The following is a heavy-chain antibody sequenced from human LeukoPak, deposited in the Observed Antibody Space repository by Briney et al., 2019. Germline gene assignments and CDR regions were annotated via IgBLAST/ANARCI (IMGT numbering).Heavy chain of an antibody. J-gene: IGHJ4*02. D-gene: IGHD1-1*01. CDR2: INEDGSDK. Sequence: GGSLRLSCAASGFIFTNYWMSWVRQAPGKGLEWVANINEDGSDKYYLDSVKGRFTISRDNAKNSLYLQMNSLRAEDTALYYCASSGNAHPGYWGQGTLVTVSA. CDR1: GFIFTNYW. V-gene: IGHV3-7*01. CDR3: ASSGNAHPGY.